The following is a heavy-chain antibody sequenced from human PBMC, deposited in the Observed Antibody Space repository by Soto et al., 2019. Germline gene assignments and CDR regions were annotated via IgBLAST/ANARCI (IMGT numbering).Heavy chain of an antibody. CDR1: GFTFSSYA. Sequence: QVQLVESGGGVVQPGRSLRLSCAASGFTFSSYAMHWVRQAPGKGLEWVAVISYDGSNKYYADSVKGRFTISRDNSKNTLYLRMNSLRAEDTAVYYCARGVGATTIYYYYGMDVWGQGTTVTVSS. J-gene: IGHJ6*02. CDR3: ARGVGATTIYYYYGMDV. D-gene: IGHD1-26*01. CDR2: ISYDGSNK. V-gene: IGHV3-30-3*01.